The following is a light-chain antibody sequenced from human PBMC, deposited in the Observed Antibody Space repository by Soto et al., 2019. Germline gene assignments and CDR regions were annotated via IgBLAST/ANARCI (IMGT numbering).Light chain of an antibody. V-gene: IGLV2-23*01. CDR1: SSDVGSYNL. CDR3: CSYAGSSTLDV. Sequence: QSVLTQPASVSGSPGQSITISCTGTSSDVGSYNLVSWYQQHPDKAPKLMIYEGSKRPSGVSNRFSGSKSGNTASLTISGLQAEDEADYYCCSYAGSSTLDVFGTGTKLTVL. CDR2: EGS. J-gene: IGLJ1*01.